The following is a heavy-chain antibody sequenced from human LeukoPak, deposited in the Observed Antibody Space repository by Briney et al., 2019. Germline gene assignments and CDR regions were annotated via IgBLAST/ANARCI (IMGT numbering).Heavy chain of an antibody. CDR3: ARATDGRFLEWSRDYYYMDV. J-gene: IGHJ6*03. D-gene: IGHD3-3*01. CDR1: GYTFTGYY. Sequence: ASVKVSCKASGYTFTGYYMHWVRQAPGQGLEWVGWINPNSGGTNSAQKFQGRVTMTRDSSISTAFMELGRLRSDDTAVYYCARATDGRFLEWSRDYYYMDVWGKGTTVTVSS. V-gene: IGHV1-2*02. CDR2: INPNSGGT.